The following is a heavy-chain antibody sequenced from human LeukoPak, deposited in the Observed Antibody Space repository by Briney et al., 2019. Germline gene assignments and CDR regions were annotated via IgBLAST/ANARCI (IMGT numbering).Heavy chain of an antibody. Sequence: GGSLRLSCAASGFTFSSYSMSWVRQAPGKGLEWVSSISSSSSYIYYADSVKGRFTISRDNAKNSLYLQMNSLRAEDTAVYYCARDSGASIAARLLNYYYYHMDVWGKGTTVTVSS. CDR1: GFTFSSYS. V-gene: IGHV3-21*01. CDR2: ISSSSSYI. CDR3: ARDSGASIAARLLNYYYYHMDV. D-gene: IGHD6-6*01. J-gene: IGHJ6*03.